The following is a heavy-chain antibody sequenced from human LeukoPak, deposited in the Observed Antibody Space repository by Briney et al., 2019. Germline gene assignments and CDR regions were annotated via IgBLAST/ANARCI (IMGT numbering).Heavy chain of an antibody. J-gene: IGHJ6*02. D-gene: IGHD2-15*01. Sequence: PSETLSLTCAVYGGSFSGYYWSWIRQPPGKGLEWIGEINHSGSTNYNPSLKSRVTISVDTSKNQFSLKLSSVTAADTAVYHCARRGPPSPGYCSGGSCRHYYYYGMDVWGQGTTVTVSS. CDR3: ARRGPPSPGYCSGGSCRHYYYYGMDV. CDR2: INHSGST. V-gene: IGHV4-34*01. CDR1: GGSFSGYY.